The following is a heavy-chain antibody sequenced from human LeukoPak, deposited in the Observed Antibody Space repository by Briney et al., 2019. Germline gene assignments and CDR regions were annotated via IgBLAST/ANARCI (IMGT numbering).Heavy chain of an antibody. CDR3: ARDLWANYGSGKAQGRNWFDP. Sequence: PSETLSLTCTVSGGSISSGSYYCSWIRQPAGKGLEWIERIYTSGSTNYNPSLKSRVTISVDTSKNQFSMKLSSVTAADTAVYYYARDLWANYGSGKAQGRNWFDPWGQGTLVTVSS. D-gene: IGHD3-10*01. V-gene: IGHV4-61*02. CDR1: GGSISSGSYY. CDR2: IYTSGST. J-gene: IGHJ5*02.